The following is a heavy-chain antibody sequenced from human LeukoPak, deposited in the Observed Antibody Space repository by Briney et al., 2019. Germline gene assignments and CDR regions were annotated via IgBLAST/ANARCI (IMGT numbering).Heavy chain of an antibody. CDR3: ARAVPYNWNPWWFDP. CDR2: IYYSGST. CDR1: GGSISSYY. Sequence: SETLSLTCTVSGGSISSYYWSWIRQPPGKGLEWIWYIYYSGSTNYNPSLKSRVTISVDTSKNQFSLKLSSVTAADTAVYYCARAVPYNWNPWWFDPWGQGTLVTVSS. J-gene: IGHJ5*02. V-gene: IGHV4-59*01. D-gene: IGHD1-20*01.